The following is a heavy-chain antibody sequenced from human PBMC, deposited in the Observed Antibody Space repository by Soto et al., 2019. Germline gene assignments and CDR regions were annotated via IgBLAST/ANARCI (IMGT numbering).Heavy chain of an antibody. Sequence: EVQLLESGGGLVQPGGSLSLSCAASGFAFSSYWMHWVRQAPGKALVWVSRINSDGSSTSYADSVKGRFTISRDNAKNTLDLQMNSLRAEDTAVYYCARRRHIAAAGFDYWCQGTMVTVSS. CDR3: ARRRHIAAAGFDY. CDR1: GFAFSSYW. J-gene: IGHJ4*02. D-gene: IGHD6-13*01. V-gene: IGHV3-74*01. CDR2: INSDGSST.